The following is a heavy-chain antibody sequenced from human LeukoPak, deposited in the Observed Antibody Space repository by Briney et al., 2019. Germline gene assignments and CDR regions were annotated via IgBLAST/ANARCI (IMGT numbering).Heavy chain of an antibody. CDR1: GFTFGNYA. Sequence: GGSLRLSCEVSGFTFGNYAMSWVRQAPGKGLEWISGISASGHYTYTADSLKGRFTISRENSKNTLYLQMNSLRAEDTALYYCAKDGSWGDYYFYFYIDVWGKGTTVTVSS. J-gene: IGHJ6*03. V-gene: IGHV3-23*01. CDR2: ISASGHYT. CDR3: AKDGSWGDYYFYFYIDV. D-gene: IGHD3-16*01.